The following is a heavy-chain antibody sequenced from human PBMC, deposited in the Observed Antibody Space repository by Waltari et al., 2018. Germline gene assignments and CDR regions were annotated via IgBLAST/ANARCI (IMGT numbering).Heavy chain of an antibody. CDR3: ARDQRWLALGWDY. CDR2: ISSSSSTI. V-gene: IGHV3-48*01. D-gene: IGHD6-19*01. Sequence: EVQLVESGGGLVQPGGSLRLSCAASGFTFSSYSMTWVRQAPGKGLEWVSYISSSSSTIYYADSVKGRFTISRDNAKNSLYLQMNSLRAEDTAVYYCARDQRWLALGWDYWGQGTLVTVSS. CDR1: GFTFSSYS. J-gene: IGHJ4*02.